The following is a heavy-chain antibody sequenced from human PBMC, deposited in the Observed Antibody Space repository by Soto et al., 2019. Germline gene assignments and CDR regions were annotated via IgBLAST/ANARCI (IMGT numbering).Heavy chain of an antibody. Sequence: QVQLEQSGAEVKKPGSSVKVSCKASGGTFRTAAISWVRQAPGQGLEWMGGIIPVFRTPDYAQKFQGIVTIAENESTNTSYMELSGLRSDDAAVYYCARDDDRPQLGRNYYYIWDVWGQGTTITVSS. J-gene: IGHJ6*02. CDR2: IIPVFRTP. V-gene: IGHV1-69*12. CDR1: GGTFRTAA. D-gene: IGHD3-3*02. CDR3: ARDDDRPQLGRNYYYIWDV.